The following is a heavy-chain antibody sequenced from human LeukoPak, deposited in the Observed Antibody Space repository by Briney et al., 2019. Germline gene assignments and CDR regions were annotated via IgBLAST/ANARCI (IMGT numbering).Heavy chain of an antibody. CDR3: ARGPDVLRFLEWLGDY. Sequence: ASVKVSCKASGYTFTGYYMHWVRQAPGQGREWMGWINPNSGGTNYAQKFQGRVTMTRDTSISTAYMELSRLRSDDTAVYYCARGPDVLRFLEWLGDYWGQGTLVTVSS. D-gene: IGHD3-3*01. J-gene: IGHJ4*02. V-gene: IGHV1-2*02. CDR1: GYTFTGYY. CDR2: INPNSGGT.